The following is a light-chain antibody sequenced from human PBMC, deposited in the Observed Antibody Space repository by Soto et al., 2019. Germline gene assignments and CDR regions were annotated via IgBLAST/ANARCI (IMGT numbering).Light chain of an antibody. V-gene: IGKV1-5*03. CDR1: QSISNW. Sequence: IHMTHTPSTLSASLGYIVTITCRASQSISNWLAWHQQKPGKVPKILIYKASSLQSGVPPRFSGSGSGTDFTLSINSLQPEDFATYYCQQTYSTPLTSGGGTKVDIK. CDR2: KAS. J-gene: IGKJ4*01. CDR3: QQTYSTPLT.